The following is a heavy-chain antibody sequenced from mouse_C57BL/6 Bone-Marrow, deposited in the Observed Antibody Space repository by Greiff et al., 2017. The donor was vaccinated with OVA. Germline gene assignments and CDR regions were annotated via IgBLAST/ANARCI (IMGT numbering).Heavy chain of an antibody. CDR3: ARHEYYAMDY. CDR2: ISNLAYSI. Sequence: EVKLMESGGGLVQPGGSLKLSCAASGFTFSDYGMAWVRQAPRKGPEWVAFISNLAYSIYYAYTVTGRFTISRENAKNTLYLEMSSLSSEETAMYYCARHEYYAMDYWGQGSSVSV. CDR1: GFTFSDYG. V-gene: IGHV5-15*01. J-gene: IGHJ4*01.